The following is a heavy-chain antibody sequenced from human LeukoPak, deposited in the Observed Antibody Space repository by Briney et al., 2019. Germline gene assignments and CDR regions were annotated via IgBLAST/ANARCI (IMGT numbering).Heavy chain of an antibody. CDR1: GYTFTSYD. CDR3: ARATSAMIRGVIGKYYYYYYMDV. CDR2: MNPNSGNT. D-gene: IGHD3-10*01. Sequence: GASVKVSCKASGYTFTSYDINWVRQATGQGLEWMGWMNPNSGNTGYAQKFQGRVTITRNTSISTAYMELSSLRSEDTAVYYCARATSAMIRGVIGKYYYYYYMDVWGKGTTVTVSS. J-gene: IGHJ6*03. V-gene: IGHV1-8*03.